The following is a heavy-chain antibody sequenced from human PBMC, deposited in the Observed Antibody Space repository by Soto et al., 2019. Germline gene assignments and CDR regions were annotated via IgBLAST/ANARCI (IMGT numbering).Heavy chain of an antibody. V-gene: IGHV4-30-4*01. CDR2: IYYSGST. CDR1: GGSISSGDYY. CDR3: ARAPIAAPQLFDY. D-gene: IGHD6-6*01. J-gene: IGHJ4*02. Sequence: QVQLQESGPGLVKPSQTLSLTCTVSGGSISSGDYYWSCIRQPPGKGLEWIGYIYYSGSTYYNPSLMSRVTISVDTSKNQFSLKLSSVTAADTAVYYCARAPIAAPQLFDYWGQGNLVTVSS.